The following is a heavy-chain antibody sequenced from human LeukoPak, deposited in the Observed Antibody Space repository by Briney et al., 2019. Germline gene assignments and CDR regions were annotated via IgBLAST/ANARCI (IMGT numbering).Heavy chain of an antibody. J-gene: IGHJ4*02. CDR2: ISGSGGST. V-gene: IGHV3-23*01. CDR3: AKVVGGIAVAGTGSVDY. Sequence: GGSLRLSCAASGFTFSSYAMSWVRQAPGKGLEWVSAISGSGGSTYYADSVKGRFTISRDNSKNTLYLQMNSLRAEDTAVYYYAKVVGGIAVAGTGSVDYWGQGTLVTVSS. D-gene: IGHD6-19*01. CDR1: GFTFSSYA.